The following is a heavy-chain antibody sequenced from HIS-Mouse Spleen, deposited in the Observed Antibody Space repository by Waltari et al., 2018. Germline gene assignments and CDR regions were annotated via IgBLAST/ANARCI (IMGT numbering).Heavy chain of an antibody. J-gene: IGHJ4*02. V-gene: IGHV2-70*15. CDR2: IDWDEDK. CDR3: ARIAEGYSSGWYAFDY. CDR1: GFSLSTSAMC. Sequence: QVTLMESGPALVKPTQTLTLTFTFSGFSLSTSAMCVSCIRQPPRKALEWLARIDWDEDKYYSTSLKTRLTISKDNSKNQVVLTMTNMDPVDTATYYCARIAEGYSSGWYAFDYWGQGTLVTVSS. D-gene: IGHD6-19*01.